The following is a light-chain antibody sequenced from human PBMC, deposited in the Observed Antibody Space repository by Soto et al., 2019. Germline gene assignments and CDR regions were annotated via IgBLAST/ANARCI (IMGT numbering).Light chain of an antibody. CDR2: GAS. V-gene: IGKV3-20*01. J-gene: IGKJ1*01. CDR1: QSVSSSY. Sequence: EIVLTKSPGTLSLSPGERATLSCRASQSVSSSYLAWYQQKPGQAPRLLIYGASSKATGIPDRFSGSGSGTDFTITISRLEPEDFAVYYCHQYGSSPWTFGQGTKVEVK. CDR3: HQYGSSPWT.